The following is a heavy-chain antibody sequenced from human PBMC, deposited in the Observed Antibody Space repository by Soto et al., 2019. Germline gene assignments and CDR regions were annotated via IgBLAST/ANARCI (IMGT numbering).Heavy chain of an antibody. Sequence: VASVKVSCKASGYTFTGYYMHWVRQAPGQGLEWMGWINPNSGGTNYAQKFQGRVTMTRDTSISTAYMELSRLRSDDTAVYYCARTRYCSSTSCYSPLVYWGQGTLVTVSS. V-gene: IGHV1-2*02. J-gene: IGHJ4*02. CDR1: GYTFTGYY. D-gene: IGHD2-2*01. CDR3: ARTRYCSSTSCYSPLVY. CDR2: INPNSGGT.